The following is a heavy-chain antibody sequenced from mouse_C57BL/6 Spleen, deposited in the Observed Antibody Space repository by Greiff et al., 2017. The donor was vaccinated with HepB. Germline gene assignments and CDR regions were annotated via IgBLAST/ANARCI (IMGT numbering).Heavy chain of an antibody. CDR1: GYTFTSYW. CDR3: ARKGTAQAANPFAY. V-gene: IGHV1-61*01. CDR2: IYPSDSET. Sequence: VQLQQSGAELVRPGSSVKLSCKASGYTFTSYWMDWVKQRPGQGLEWIGNIYPSDSETHYNQKFKDKATLTVDKSSSTAYMQLSSLTSEDSAVDYCARKGTAQAANPFAYWGQGTLVTVSA. D-gene: IGHD3-2*02. J-gene: IGHJ3*01.